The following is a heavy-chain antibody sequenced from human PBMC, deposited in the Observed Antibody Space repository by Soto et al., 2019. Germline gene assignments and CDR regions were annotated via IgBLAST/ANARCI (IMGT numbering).Heavy chain of an antibody. Sequence: GGSVKVSCKPSGGTFSRYAISWLRPAPRQGLEWRAWIVPIFGTANYAQKFQGRVTITADESTSTSYMELSSLRSEDTAVYYCARADTALDVWGQGTTVTVSS. V-gene: IGHV1-69*13. D-gene: IGHD5-18*01. CDR1: GGTFSRYA. CDR2: IVPIFGTA. CDR3: ARADTALDV. J-gene: IGHJ6*02.